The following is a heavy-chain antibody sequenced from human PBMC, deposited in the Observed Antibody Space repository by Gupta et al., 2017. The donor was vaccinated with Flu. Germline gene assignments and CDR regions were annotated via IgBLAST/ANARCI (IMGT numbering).Heavy chain of an antibody. J-gene: IGHJ6*02. CDR3: ARDARAMVRGGGMDV. CDR1: GYTSTNYY. CDR2: INPSGGST. V-gene: IGHV1-46*01. D-gene: IGHD3-10*01. Sequence: QVQLVQSGAEVKKPGASVKVSCKASGYTSTNYYMHWVRQAPGQGLEWMGMINPSGGSTDYAQKFQGRVTMTRDTSTRTVYMELSSLRSEDTTMYYCARDARAMVRGGGMDVWGQGTTVTVSS.